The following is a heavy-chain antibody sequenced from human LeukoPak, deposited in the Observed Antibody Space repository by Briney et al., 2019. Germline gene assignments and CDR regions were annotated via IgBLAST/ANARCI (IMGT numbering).Heavy chain of an antibody. D-gene: IGHD5-12*01. Sequence: SETLSLTCAVYGGSFSDYYWSWIRQPPGKGLEWIGEIHHSGSTNYNPSLKSRVTISVDKSKNHFSLKLSSVTAADTAVYYCAKRGSGYPSDHWGQGTLVTVSS. V-gene: IGHV4-34*01. CDR2: IHHSGST. CDR1: GGSFSDYY. CDR3: AKRGSGYPSDH. J-gene: IGHJ4*02.